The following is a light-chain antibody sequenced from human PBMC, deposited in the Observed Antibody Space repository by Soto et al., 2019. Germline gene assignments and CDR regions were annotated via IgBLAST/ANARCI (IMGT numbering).Light chain of an antibody. J-gene: IGKJ3*01. CDR2: GAS. V-gene: IGKV1-9*01. CDR1: QGIRSH. Sequence: DIQLTQSPFFLSASVGDRVTITCRASQGIRSHLAWHQQRPGKAPELLIYGASTLRTGVASRFSGSASGTEVTLTIRSLQPEDSGTYLCQQLNICRPVFTFGPGAEVDIK. CDR3: QQLNICRPVFT.